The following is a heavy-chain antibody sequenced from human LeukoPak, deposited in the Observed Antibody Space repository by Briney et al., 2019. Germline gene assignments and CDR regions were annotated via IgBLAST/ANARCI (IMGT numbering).Heavy chain of an antibody. CDR2: IYYSGST. D-gene: IGHD3-3*01. Sequence: SETLSLTCTVSGGSISSSNYYWGWIRQPPGKGQEWIGTIYYSGSTYYSPSLKSRVTISVDTSKNQFSLKLTSVTAADTAVYYRVRRAKDFWSNFDYWGQGILVTVSS. CDR3: VRRAKDFWSNFDY. CDR1: GGSISSSNYY. J-gene: IGHJ4*02. V-gene: IGHV4-39*01.